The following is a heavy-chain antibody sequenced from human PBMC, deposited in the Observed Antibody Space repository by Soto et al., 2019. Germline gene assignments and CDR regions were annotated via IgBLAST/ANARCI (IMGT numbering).Heavy chain of an antibody. J-gene: IGHJ3*02. V-gene: IGHV3-23*01. Sequence: GGSLRLSCAASGFTFSSYAMSWVRQAPGKGMEWVSAISGSGGSTYYADSVKGRFTNSRVNSTNTLYLQMNSLRAEDTAVYYCAEEHSAGANGSYSHAFDIWGQGTMVTVSS. CDR2: ISGSGGST. CDR1: GFTFSSYA. D-gene: IGHD1-26*01. CDR3: AEEHSAGANGSYSHAFDI.